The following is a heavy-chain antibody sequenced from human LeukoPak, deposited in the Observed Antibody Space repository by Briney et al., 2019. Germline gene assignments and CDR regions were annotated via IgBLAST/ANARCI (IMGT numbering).Heavy chain of an antibody. CDR2: ISYDGSNK. Sequence: PGGCLRLSCSAPGFTLSNYAMPWVRQAPGKGLGWVAVISYDGSNKYYADSVKDRFTISRDNSNNTLYLQMNSLRAEDTAVYYCAKDHDEGRNYFDYWGQGTLVTVSS. D-gene: IGHD3-10*01. CDR1: GFTLSNYA. V-gene: IGHV3-30*04. J-gene: IGHJ4*02. CDR3: AKDHDEGRNYFDY.